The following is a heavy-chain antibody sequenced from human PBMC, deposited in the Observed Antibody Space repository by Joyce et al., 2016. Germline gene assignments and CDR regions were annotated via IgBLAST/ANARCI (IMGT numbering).Heavy chain of an antibody. CDR1: GGSISTGSFY. D-gene: IGHD3-22*01. Sequence: QVQLQESGPGLVKPSQTLSLTCTVSGGSISTGSFYWTWNRQHPGKGLECIGYIYFRGSTYYNPSLKSRLTISVDTSKNQFSLKLSSVTAADTAVYYCAKAKSYFYDNSGYGYVDYWGQGTLVTVSS. CDR2: IYFRGST. CDR3: AKAKSYFYDNSGYGYVDY. J-gene: IGHJ4*02. V-gene: IGHV4-31*03.